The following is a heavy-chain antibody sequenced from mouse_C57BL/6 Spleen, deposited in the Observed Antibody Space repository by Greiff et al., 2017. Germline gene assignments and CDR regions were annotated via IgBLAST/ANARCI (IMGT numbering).Heavy chain of an antibody. CDR2: IDPETGGT. V-gene: IGHV1-15*01. J-gene: IGHJ3*01. D-gene: IGHD1-1*01. Sequence: QVQLQQSGAELVRPGASVTLSCKASGYTFTDYEMHWVKQTPVHGLEWIGAIDPETGGTAYNQKFKGKAILTADKSSSTAYMELRSLTSEDSAVYDWTRGGYYGTCAGWGQGTLVTVS. CDR1: GYTFTDYE. CDR3: TRGGYYGTCAG.